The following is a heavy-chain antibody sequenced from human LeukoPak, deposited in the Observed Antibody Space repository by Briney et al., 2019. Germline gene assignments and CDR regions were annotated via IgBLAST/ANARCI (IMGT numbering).Heavy chain of an antibody. D-gene: IGHD3-10*01. CDR1: NSSISSNSF. V-gene: IGHV4-38-2*02. CDR3: ARITMVRGVIVDYYYYMDV. CDR2: IYHSGTT. Sequence: SETLSLTCTVSNSSISSNSFWGWIRQSPGKGLEYIGTIYHSGTTYYNPSLKSRVTTSVDTSKNQFSLKLSSVTAADTAVYYCARITMVRGVIVDYYYYMDVWGKGTTVTISS. J-gene: IGHJ6*03.